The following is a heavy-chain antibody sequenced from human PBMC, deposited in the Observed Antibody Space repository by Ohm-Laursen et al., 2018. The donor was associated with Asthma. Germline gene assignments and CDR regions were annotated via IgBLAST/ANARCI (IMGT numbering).Heavy chain of an antibody. D-gene: IGHD2-15*01. V-gene: IGHV3-30-3*02. CDR1: GFTFSNYA. CDR2: ISYDGSNK. Sequence: SLRLSCTASGFTFSNYAMHWVRQAPGKGLEWVAVISYDGSNKYYADSVKGRFTISRDNSKNTLYLQMNSLRAEDTAVYYCAKTVRYCSGGSCFVYWGQGTLVTVSS. CDR3: AKTVRYCSGGSCFVY. J-gene: IGHJ4*02.